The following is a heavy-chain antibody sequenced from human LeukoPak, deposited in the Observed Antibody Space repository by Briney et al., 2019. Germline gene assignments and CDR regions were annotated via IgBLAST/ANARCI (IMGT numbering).Heavy chain of an antibody. CDR2: IIPILGIA. CDR1: GYTFTGYY. D-gene: IGHD6-19*01. CDR3: AKRPLNSGWYRDDAFDI. J-gene: IGHJ3*02. Sequence: GASVKVSCKASGYTFTGYYMHWVRQAPGQGLEWMGRIIPILGIANYAQKFQGRVTITADKSTSTAYMELSSLRSEDTAVYYCAKRPLNSGWYRDDAFDIWGQGTMVTVSS. V-gene: IGHV1-69*02.